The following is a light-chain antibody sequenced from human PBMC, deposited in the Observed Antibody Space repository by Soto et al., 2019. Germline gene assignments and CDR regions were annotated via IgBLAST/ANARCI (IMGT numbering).Light chain of an antibody. CDR1: QSVDSNY. V-gene: IGKV3-20*01. CDR2: GAS. CDR3: QQYGSPRSVT. J-gene: IGKJ5*01. Sequence: EIVLTQSPGTLSLSPGEEATLSCRVSQSVDSNYLAWYQQKPGQTPRLIIYGASDRADGIPHRFSGSGFGTDFTLTISKVEPEDFAVYYCQQYGSPRSVTFGQGTRLDI.